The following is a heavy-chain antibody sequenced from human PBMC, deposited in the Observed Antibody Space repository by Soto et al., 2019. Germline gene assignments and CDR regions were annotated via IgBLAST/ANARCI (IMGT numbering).Heavy chain of an antibody. CDR3: ARTISRLWFGERSVWFDP. J-gene: IGHJ5*02. CDR1: GFTFSSYW. D-gene: IGHD3-10*01. Sequence: GGSLRLSCAASGFTFSSYWMSWVRQAPGKGLLLVANIKQDGSEKYYVDFVKGRFTISRDNAKNLLYLQMNSLRAEDTAVYYCARTISRLWFGERSVWFDPWGQGTLVTVSS. CDR2: IKQDGSEK. V-gene: IGHV3-7*01.